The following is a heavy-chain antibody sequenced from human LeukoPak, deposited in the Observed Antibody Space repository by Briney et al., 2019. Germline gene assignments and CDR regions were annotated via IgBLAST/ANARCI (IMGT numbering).Heavy chain of an antibody. D-gene: IGHD6-13*01. V-gene: IGHV3-23*01. Sequence: GGSLRLSCAASGFTFTSYAMSWVRQAPGKGLEWVSAISGSGGSTYYADSVKGRFTISRDNSKNTLYLQMNSLRAEDTAVYYCARPGYSSSWYFDYWGQGTLVTVSS. CDR3: ARPGYSSSWYFDY. J-gene: IGHJ4*02. CDR2: ISGSGGST. CDR1: GFTFTSYA.